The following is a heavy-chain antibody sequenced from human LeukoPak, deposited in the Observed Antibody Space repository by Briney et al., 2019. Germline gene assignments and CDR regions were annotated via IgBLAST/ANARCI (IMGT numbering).Heavy chain of an antibody. Sequence: GGSLRLSCAASGFTFSSYWMHWVRQAPGKGLVWVSRINGDGSSTSYADSVKGRFTISRDNAKNTLYLQMNSLRAEDTAVYYCARVAGGSHHFDYWGQGTLVTVSS. D-gene: IGHD1-26*01. V-gene: IGHV3-74*01. CDR3: ARVAGGSHHFDY. CDR2: INGDGSST. J-gene: IGHJ4*02. CDR1: GFTFSSYW.